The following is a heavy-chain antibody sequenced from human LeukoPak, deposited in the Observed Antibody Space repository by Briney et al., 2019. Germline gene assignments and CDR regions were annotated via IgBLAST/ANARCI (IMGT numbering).Heavy chain of an antibody. CDR1: GYTFTSYG. D-gene: IGHD3-9*01. J-gene: IGHJ6*03. Sequence: GASVKVSCKASGYTFTSYGISWVRQAPGQGLEWMGWISAYNGNTNYAQKLQGRVTMTTDTSTSTAYMELRSLRSDDTAVYYCARGDLDYDILTGHRSYYYYYMDVWGKGTTVTISS. CDR2: ISAYNGNT. V-gene: IGHV1-18*01. CDR3: ARGDLDYDILTGHRSYYYYYMDV.